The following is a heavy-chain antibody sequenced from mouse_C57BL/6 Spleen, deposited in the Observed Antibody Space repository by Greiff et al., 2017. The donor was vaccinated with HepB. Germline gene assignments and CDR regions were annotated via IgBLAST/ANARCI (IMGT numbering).Heavy chain of an antibody. CDR1: GYAFSSSW. J-gene: IGHJ1*03. Sequence: VQLQQSGPELVKPGASVKISCKASGYAFSSSWMNWVKQRPGKGLEWIGRIYPGDGDTNYNGKFKGKATLTEDKSSSTAYMQLSSLTSEDSAVYFCATVYGSSYRYFDVWGTGTTVTVSS. D-gene: IGHD1-1*01. CDR3: ATVYGSSYRYFDV. V-gene: IGHV1-82*01. CDR2: IYPGDGDT.